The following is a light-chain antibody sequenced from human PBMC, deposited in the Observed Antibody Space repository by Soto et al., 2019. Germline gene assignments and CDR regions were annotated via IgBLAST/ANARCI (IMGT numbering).Light chain of an antibody. Sequence: DLQMTQSPSTLSASVGDRVTITCRASQSVSSWLAWYQQKPGKAPKLLIYDAFSLESGVPSRFSGSGSGTEFTLTISSLQPDDFATYYCQQYNSYPYTFGQGTKLEIK. CDR1: QSVSSW. V-gene: IGKV1-5*01. CDR2: DAF. CDR3: QQYNSYPYT. J-gene: IGKJ2*01.